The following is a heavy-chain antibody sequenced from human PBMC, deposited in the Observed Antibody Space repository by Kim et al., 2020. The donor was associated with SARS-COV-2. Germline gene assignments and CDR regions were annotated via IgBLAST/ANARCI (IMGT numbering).Heavy chain of an antibody. Sequence: GGSLRLSCAASGFTFSSYWMSWVRQAPGKGLEWVANIKQDGSEKYYVDSVKGRFTISRDNAKNSLYLQMNSLRAEDTAVYYCARDPDYYDSSGYYYSFGWFDPWGQGTLVTVSS. V-gene: IGHV3-7*01. CDR1: GFTFSSYW. CDR2: IKQDGSEK. D-gene: IGHD3-22*01. J-gene: IGHJ5*02. CDR3: ARDPDYYDSSGYYYSFGWFDP.